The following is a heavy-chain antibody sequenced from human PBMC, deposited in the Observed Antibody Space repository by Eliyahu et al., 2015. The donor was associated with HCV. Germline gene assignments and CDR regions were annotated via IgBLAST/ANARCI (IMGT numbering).Heavy chain of an antibody. Sequence: EVRLLESGGGLVQPGGSLRLSCAASGFXFSXYXMNWVRQAPGKGXEWVSGXSASGGSTYNADSVKGRFTXSRDXSKNTLYLQMDTVRAEDTAVYFCAKDLGDYVWGNFRYSFDFWGQGALVTVSS. V-gene: IGHV3-23*01. CDR3: AKDLGDYVWGNFRYSFDF. J-gene: IGHJ4*02. D-gene: IGHD3-16*02. CDR2: XSASGGST. CDR1: GFXFSXYX.